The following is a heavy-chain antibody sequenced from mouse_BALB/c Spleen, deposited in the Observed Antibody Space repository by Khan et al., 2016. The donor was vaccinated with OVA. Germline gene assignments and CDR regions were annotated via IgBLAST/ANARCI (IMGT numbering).Heavy chain of an antibody. CDR1: GFTFSRYA. D-gene: IGHD2-3*01. CDR2: VSSGGSYT. Sequence: EVELVESGGGLVKPGGSLKLSCAASGFTFSRYAMSWVRQTPEKRLEWVATVSSGGSYTYYPDSVEGRFTISRDNAENTLHLQMSILRAEDTAIYYCARQGGIYDGPFDYWGQGTTLTVSS. V-gene: IGHV5-9-3*01. CDR3: ARQGGIYDGPFDY. J-gene: IGHJ2*01.